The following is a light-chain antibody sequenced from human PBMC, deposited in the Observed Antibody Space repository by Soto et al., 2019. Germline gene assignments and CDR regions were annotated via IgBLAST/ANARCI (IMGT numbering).Light chain of an antibody. CDR3: QQRNDWRRGT. CDR2: DAS. CDR1: QSVSRY. Sequence: EIVLTQSPATLSLSPGERATLSCRASQSVSRYLAWYQQKPGQAPRLLIYDASNRATGVPVRFSGSGSGTDFTLTISSLEPEDFAVYYCQQRNDWRRGTFXQGTRMEIK. J-gene: IGKJ5*01. V-gene: IGKV3-11*01.